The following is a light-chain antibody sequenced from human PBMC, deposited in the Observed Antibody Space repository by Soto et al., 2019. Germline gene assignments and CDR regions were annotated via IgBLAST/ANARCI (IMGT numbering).Light chain of an antibody. CDR3: QQRSNWPPEVT. CDR1: QSVRSS. J-gene: IGKJ3*01. CDR2: DAS. Sequence: EIVLTQSPDTLSLSPGERATLSCRASQSVRSSLAWYQQKPGQAPRLLIYDASNRATGIPARFSGSGSGTDFTLTISSLEPEDSAVYYCQQRSNWPPEVTFGPGTKVDIK. V-gene: IGKV3-11*01.